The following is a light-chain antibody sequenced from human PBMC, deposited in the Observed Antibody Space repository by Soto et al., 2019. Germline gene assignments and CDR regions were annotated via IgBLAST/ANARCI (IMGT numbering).Light chain of an antibody. CDR3: SSFTSSTTVI. Sequence: QSALTQPASVSGSPGQSITISCSGTSSDVGGYNYVCWYQQHPAKAPKLMIYDVSNRPSGVSNRFSGSKSGNTASLTISGLQAEDEAHYYCSSFTSSTTVIFGGGTQLTVL. V-gene: IGLV2-14*03. CDR1: SSDVGGYNY. CDR2: DVS. J-gene: IGLJ7*01.